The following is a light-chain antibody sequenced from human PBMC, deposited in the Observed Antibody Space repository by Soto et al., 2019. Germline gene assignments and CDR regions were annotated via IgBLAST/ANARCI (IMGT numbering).Light chain of an antibody. CDR1: QSVSSN. CDR3: QQYNNWPRRT. J-gene: IGKJ1*01. Sequence: EIVMTQSPATLSVSPGERATLSSRASQSVSSNLAWYQQNPGQAPRLLIYGASTRATGIPARFSGSGSGTEFTLTISSLQSEDFAVYYCQQYNNWPRRTFGQGTKVEIE. V-gene: IGKV3-15*01. CDR2: GAS.